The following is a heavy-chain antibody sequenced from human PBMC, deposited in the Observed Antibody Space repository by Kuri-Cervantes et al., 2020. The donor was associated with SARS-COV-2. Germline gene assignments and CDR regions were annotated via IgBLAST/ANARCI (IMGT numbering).Heavy chain of an antibody. CDR3: ARVLFGYCSSTSCYKEEEWFDP. D-gene: IGHD2-2*02. V-gene: IGHV4-31*03. J-gene: IGHJ5*02. Sequence: LRLSCTVSGGSISSSSYYWGWIRQHPGKGLEWIGYIYYSGSTYYNPSLKSRVTISVDTSKNQFSLKLSSVTAADTAVYYCARVLFGYCSSTSCYKEEEWFDPWGQGTLVTVSS. CDR2: IYYSGST. CDR1: GGSISSSSYY.